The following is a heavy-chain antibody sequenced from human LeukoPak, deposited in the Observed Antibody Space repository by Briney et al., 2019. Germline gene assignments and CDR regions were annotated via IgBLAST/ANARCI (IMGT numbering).Heavy chain of an antibody. CDR3: AKDIDPYCSSTSCYSNWFDP. V-gene: IGHV3-43*02. CDR1: GFTFDDYA. J-gene: IGHJ5*02. Sequence: GGSLRLSCAASGFTFDDYAMPWVRQAPGKGLEWVSPISGDGGSTYYADSVKGRFTISRDNSKNSLYLQMNSLRTEDTALYYCAKDIDPYCSSTSCYSNWFDPWGQGTLVTVSS. CDR2: ISGDGGST. D-gene: IGHD2-2*01.